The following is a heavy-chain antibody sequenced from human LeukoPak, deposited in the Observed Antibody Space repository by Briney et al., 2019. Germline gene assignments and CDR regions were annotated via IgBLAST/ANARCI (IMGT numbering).Heavy chain of an antibody. Sequence: ASVKVSCKASGYTFTSYYMHGVRQAPGQGLEWMGIINPSGGSTSYAQKFQGRGTMTSETSTSTVYMELRSLSSEDTAVYYCARGRINIVRGAIGYWGKGPLVTVSS. D-gene: IGHD3-10*01. CDR2: INPSGGST. J-gene: IGHJ4*02. CDR1: GYTFTSYY. CDR3: ARGRINIVRGAIGY. V-gene: IGHV1-46*01.